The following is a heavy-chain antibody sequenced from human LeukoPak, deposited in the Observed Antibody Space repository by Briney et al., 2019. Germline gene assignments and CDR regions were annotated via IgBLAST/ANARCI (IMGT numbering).Heavy chain of an antibody. CDR1: GFTFSSYW. Sequence: GGSLRLSCAASGFTFSSYWMSWVRQAPGKGLEGGANIKQDGSEKDYVDSVKGRFTIPRDNAKNSLYLQMTSLRAEDTAVYYCARGGGDYEHFDYWGQGPLVTVSS. CDR2: IKQDGSEK. D-gene: IGHD2-21*02. V-gene: IGHV3-7*01. J-gene: IGHJ4*02. CDR3: ARGGGDYEHFDY.